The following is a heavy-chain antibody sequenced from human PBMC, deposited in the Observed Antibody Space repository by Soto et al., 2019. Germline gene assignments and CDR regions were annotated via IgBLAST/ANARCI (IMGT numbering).Heavy chain of an antibody. J-gene: IGHJ4*02. V-gene: IGHV3-23*01. D-gene: IGHD5-18*01. CDR1: GFSFSSYA. Sequence: EVQLLESGGGLVQPGASLRLSCAVCGFSFSSYAMSWVRQTPGKGLEWVSTVSASGSITHSAYSVKGRFTISRDNSQNTLYLQLTRLRAEHPAVYYCAKDRNTYDTAGFDHRGQGTLVTVSS. CDR3: AKDRNTYDTAGFDH. CDR2: VSASGSIT.